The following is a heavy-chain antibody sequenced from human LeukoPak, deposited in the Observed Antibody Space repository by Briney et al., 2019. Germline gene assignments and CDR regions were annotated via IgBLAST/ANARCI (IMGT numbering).Heavy chain of an antibody. V-gene: IGHV3-21*01. CDR3: AREPHERIDYYGVDV. Sequence: GGSLRLSCAASGFTFSSYSMNWVRQAPGKGLEWVSSISSSSSYIYYADSVKGRFTISRDNAKNSLYLQMNSLRAEDTAVYYCAREPHERIDYYGVDVWGQGTTVTVSS. CDR1: GFTFSSYS. D-gene: IGHD2-21*01. J-gene: IGHJ6*02. CDR2: ISSSSSYI.